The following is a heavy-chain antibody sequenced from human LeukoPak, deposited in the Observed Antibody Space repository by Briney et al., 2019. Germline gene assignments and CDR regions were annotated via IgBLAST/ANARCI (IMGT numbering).Heavy chain of an antibody. Sequence: GGSLRLSCAASGFDVGRNYMTWVRQAPGKGLEWVSTVVGVATNTYYADSVKGRFSISRDNSKNTLYLQMNSLRAEDTAVYYCAKTRSGPNTDYDSWGQGTLVTVSS. J-gene: IGHJ4*02. D-gene: IGHD3-3*01. CDR3: AKTRSGPNTDYDS. V-gene: IGHV3-53*01. CDR2: VGVATNT. CDR1: GFDVGRNY.